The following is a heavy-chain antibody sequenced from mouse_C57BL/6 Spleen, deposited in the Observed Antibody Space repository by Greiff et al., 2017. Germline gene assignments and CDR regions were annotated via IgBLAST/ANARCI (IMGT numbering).Heavy chain of an antibody. J-gene: IGHJ4*01. CDR2: IDPSDSYT. Sequence: VQLQQPGAELVMPGASVKLSCKASGYTFTSYWMHWVKQRPGQGLEWIGEIDPSDSYTNYNQKFKGKSTLTVDKSSSTAYMQLSSLTSEDSAVYYCARSRNYDGYYVGAMDYWGQGTSVTVSS. CDR1: GYTFTSYW. V-gene: IGHV1-69*01. CDR3: ARSRNYDGYYVGAMDY. D-gene: IGHD2-3*01.